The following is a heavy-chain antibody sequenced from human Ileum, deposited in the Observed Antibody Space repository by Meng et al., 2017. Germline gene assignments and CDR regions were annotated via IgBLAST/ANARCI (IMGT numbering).Heavy chain of an antibody. V-gene: IGHV6-1*01. Sequence: QVQLQQSGPGLVNPSQTLSLTWAVSGGSVSSNIAAWNWIRQSPLRGLEWLGRTYYRSKWYSEYAVSVKSRISITPDTSKNQFSLQMNSVTPEDTAVYYCASGSGSLDYWGPGTLVTVSS. CDR1: GGSVSSNIAA. CDR2: TYYRSKWYS. J-gene: IGHJ4*02. CDR3: ASGSGSLDY. D-gene: IGHD3-3*01.